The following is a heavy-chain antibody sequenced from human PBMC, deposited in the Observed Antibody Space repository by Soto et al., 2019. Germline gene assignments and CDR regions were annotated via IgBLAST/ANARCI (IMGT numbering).Heavy chain of an antibody. CDR1: GGTFSRNA. V-gene: IGHV1-69*13. CDR2: IIPLFGTT. CDR3: ARSGSYYKALDY. J-gene: IGHJ4*02. Sequence: SVKVSCKTSGGTFSRNAITWVRQAPGQGLELMGGIIPLFGTTNYAQKFRGRVTITADESTKTAYMELSSLRSEDTAVYYCARSGSYYKALDYWGQGTLVTVSS. D-gene: IGHD1-26*01.